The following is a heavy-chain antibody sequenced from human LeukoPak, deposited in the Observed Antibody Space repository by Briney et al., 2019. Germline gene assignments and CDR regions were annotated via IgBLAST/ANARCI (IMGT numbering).Heavy chain of an antibody. CDR3: GSQQPPRFY. CDR2: INNFGDTT. J-gene: IGHJ4*02. V-gene: IGHV3-23*01. Sequence: PGGSLRLSCAASGFTFSRYAMTWVRHFPGKGLEWVSTINNFGDTTHYADSVKGRFTISRDNSGSILYLQMHSLRAEDTALYYCGSQQPPRFYWGQGTLVSVSS. D-gene: IGHD5-18*01. CDR1: GFTFSRYA.